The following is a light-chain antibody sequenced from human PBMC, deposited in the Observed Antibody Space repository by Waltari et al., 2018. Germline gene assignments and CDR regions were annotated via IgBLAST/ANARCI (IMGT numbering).Light chain of an antibody. J-gene: IGKJ1*01. CDR3: QMYVRLPVT. CDR2: DTS. Sequence: EIVLTQSPGTLALSQGERATLSCRASQSVGRALDWYQQQPGQAPRLLIYDTSTRATGSSDKFSGSGSCTDFSLTIGIVEPEYFAVYFCQMYVRLPVTVGQGTKVEVK. V-gene: IGKV3-20*01. CDR1: QSVGRA.